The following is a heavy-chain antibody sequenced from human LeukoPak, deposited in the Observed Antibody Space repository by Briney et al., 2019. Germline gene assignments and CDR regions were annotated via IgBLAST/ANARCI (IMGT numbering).Heavy chain of an antibody. V-gene: IGHV1-69*13. CDR1: GGTFSSYA. Sequence: ASVKVSCKASGGTFSSYAISWVRQTPGQGLEWMGGIIPIFGTANYAQKFQGRVTITPDESTSTAYMELSSLRSEDPAVYYCARAGDFWSGYYENWFDPWGQGTLVTVSS. CDR2: IIPIFGTA. CDR3: ARAGDFWSGYYENWFDP. D-gene: IGHD3-3*01. J-gene: IGHJ5*02.